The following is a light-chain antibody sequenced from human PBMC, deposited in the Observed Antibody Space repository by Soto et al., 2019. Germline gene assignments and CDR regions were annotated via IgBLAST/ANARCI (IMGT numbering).Light chain of an antibody. CDR1: QSVSSSY. V-gene: IGKV3-20*01. CDR2: DAS. CDR3: HPYGSSLYS. J-gene: IGKJ2*01. Sequence: EIVLTQSPGTLSLAPGERATLSCSASQSVSSSYLGWYQQKPGQAPRLLIYDASSRATGIPDSFTSSGSGTGFTLTISSALPVYFAVYYGHPYGSSLYSFGKGTKVESK.